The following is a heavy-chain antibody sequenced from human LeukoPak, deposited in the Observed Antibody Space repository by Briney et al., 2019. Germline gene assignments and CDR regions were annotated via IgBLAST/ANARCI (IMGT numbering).Heavy chain of an antibody. CDR2: IRNKANSYIT. CDR3: TRLVGAND. Sequence: TGGSLRLSCAASGFTFSDHAMDWVRQAPGKGLEWVGRIRNKANSYITEYAASVQGRFTVSRDDSKNSLYLQMNSMKTEDTAVYYCTRLVGANDWGQGTLVT. D-gene: IGHD1-26*01. CDR1: GFTFSDHA. J-gene: IGHJ4*02. V-gene: IGHV3-72*01.